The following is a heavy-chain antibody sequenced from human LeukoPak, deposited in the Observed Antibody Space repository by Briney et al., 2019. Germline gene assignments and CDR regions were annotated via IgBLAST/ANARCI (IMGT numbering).Heavy chain of an antibody. V-gene: IGHV1-46*01. J-gene: IGHJ4*02. D-gene: IGHD3-10*01. Sequence: ASVKVSCKASGYTFTSYYMHWVRQAPGQGLEWMGIINPSGGSTSYAQKFQGRVTMTRDMSTSTVYMELSSLRSEDTAVYYCARIPDYHGSGSYTDFDYWGQGTLVTVSS. CDR1: GYTFTSYY. CDR3: ARIPDYHGSGSYTDFDY. CDR2: INPSGGST.